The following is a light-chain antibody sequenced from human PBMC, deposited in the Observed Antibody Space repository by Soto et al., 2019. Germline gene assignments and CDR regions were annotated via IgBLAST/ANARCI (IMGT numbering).Light chain of an antibody. V-gene: IGKV3D-15*01. CDR3: QQYNNWHIT. J-gene: IGKJ5*01. CDR2: GAS. CDR1: QSVRSN. Sequence: EIVMTQSPATLSASPGERATLSCRASQSVRSNLAWYQQKPGQAPRLLIYGASTRATGVPARFSGSGSGTEFTLTISSLQSEDFAVYYCQQYNNWHITFGQGTRLEIK.